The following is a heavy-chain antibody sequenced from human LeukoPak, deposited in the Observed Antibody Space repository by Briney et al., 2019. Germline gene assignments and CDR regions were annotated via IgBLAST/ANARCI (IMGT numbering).Heavy chain of an antibody. J-gene: IGHJ4*02. Sequence: GGSLRLSCAASGFTLSSYWMHWVRQVAGRGLVWVSAITVSGGSTYYTDSVKGRFTISRDNSKNTLFLQMNSLRAEDTAVYYCAKDSGTVFAYWGQGTLVTVSS. CDR2: ITVSGGST. CDR1: GFTLSSYW. V-gene: IGHV3-23*01. D-gene: IGHD1-1*01. CDR3: AKDSGTVFAY.